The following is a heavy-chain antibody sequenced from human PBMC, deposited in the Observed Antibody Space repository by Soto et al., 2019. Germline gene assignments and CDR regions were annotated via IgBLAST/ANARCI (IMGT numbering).Heavy chain of an antibody. CDR2: IYYSGRT. CDR1: GGSVSSYY. V-gene: IGHV4-59*02. Sequence: QVHLQESGPGLVKPSETLSLTCTVSGGSVSSYYWSWIRQPPGRGLEWLASIYYSGRTNYNPSLKSRLTMSVDTSKNQFSLNLRSVTAADTAVYYCARDRYEGRIDYWGRGTLVTVSS. J-gene: IGHJ4*02. CDR3: ARDRYEGRIDY. D-gene: IGHD2-2*01.